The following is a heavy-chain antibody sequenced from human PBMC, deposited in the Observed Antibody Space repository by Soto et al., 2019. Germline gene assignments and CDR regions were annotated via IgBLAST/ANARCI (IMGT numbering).Heavy chain of an antibody. V-gene: IGHV4-39*01. J-gene: IGHJ4*02. Sequence: PSETLSLTYTVSGGSISSSSYYWGWIRQPPGKGLEWIGSIYYSGSTYYNPSLKSRVTISVDTSKNQFSLKLSSVTAADTAVYYCARPLTIFGVGAAFDYWGQGTLVTVSS. CDR1: GGSISSSSYY. CDR2: IYYSGST. D-gene: IGHD3-3*01. CDR3: ARPLTIFGVGAAFDY.